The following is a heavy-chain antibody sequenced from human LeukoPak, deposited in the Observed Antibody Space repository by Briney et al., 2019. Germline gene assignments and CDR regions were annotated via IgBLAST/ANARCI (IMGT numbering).Heavy chain of an antibody. CDR2: IYPGDSDT. D-gene: IGHD2-15*01. V-gene: IGHV5-51*01. CDR1: GYSFTSYW. CDR3: ARQNWGVVVAATVHWFDP. Sequence: GESLKISRKGSGYSFTSYWIGWVRQMPGKGLEWMGIIYPGDSDTRYSPSFQGQVTISADKSISTAYLQWSSLKASDTAMYYCARQNWGVVVAATVHWFDPWGQGTLVTVSS. J-gene: IGHJ5*02.